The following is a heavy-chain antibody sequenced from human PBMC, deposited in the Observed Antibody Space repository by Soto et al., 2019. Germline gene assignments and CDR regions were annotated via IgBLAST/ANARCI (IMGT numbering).Heavy chain of an antibody. CDR3: ARDGEKLAVADNYYYYGMDV. V-gene: IGHV4-59*01. CDR2: IYYSGST. D-gene: IGHD6-19*01. CDR1: GGSISSYY. J-gene: IGHJ6*02. Sequence: LSLTCTVSGGSISSYYWSWIRRPPGKGLEWIGYIYYSGSTNYNPSLKSRVTISVDTSKNQFSLKLSSVTAADTAVYYCARDGEKLAVADNYYYYGMDVWGQGTTVTVSS.